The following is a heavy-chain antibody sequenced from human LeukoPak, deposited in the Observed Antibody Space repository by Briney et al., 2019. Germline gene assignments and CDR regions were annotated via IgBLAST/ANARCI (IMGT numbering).Heavy chain of an antibody. CDR2: ISGSGGST. Sequence: GGSLRLSCAASGFTFSSNAMSWVRQAPGKGLEWVSAISGSGGSTYYADSVKGRFTISRDNSKNTLYLQMNSLRAEDTAVYYCASDCGGDCRRVLDIWGQGTMVTVSS. D-gene: IGHD2-21*02. CDR1: GFTFSSNA. V-gene: IGHV3-23*01. J-gene: IGHJ3*02. CDR3: ASDCGGDCRRVLDI.